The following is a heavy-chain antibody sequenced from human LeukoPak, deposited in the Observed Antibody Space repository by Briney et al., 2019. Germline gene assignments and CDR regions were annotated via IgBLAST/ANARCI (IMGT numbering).Heavy chain of an antibody. CDR2: INHSGGT. D-gene: IGHD1-14*01. J-gene: IGHJ5*02. CDR3: ARMAPEYWFDP. Sequence: PSETQSLTCAVYGGSFSGYYWSWIRQPPGKGLEWIGEINHSGGTNYNPSLKSRVTISVDTSKNQFPLKLSSVTAADTAVYYCARMAPEYWFDPWGQGTLVTVSS. V-gene: IGHV4-34*01. CDR1: GGSFSGYY.